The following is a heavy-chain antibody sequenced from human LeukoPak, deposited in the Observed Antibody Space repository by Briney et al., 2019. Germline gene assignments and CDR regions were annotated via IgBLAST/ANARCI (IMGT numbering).Heavy chain of an antibody. J-gene: IGHJ4*02. V-gene: IGHV3-23*01. CDR2: ISGSGGST. Sequence: GGSLRLSCAASGFTFSRYAMSWVRQAPGKGLEWVSSISGSGGSTYYADSVKGRFTISRDNSKNTLYLQMNSLRAEDTAVYYCAKKGIVVVPAALDYWGQGTLVTVSS. D-gene: IGHD2-2*01. CDR1: GFTFSRYA. CDR3: AKKGIVVVPAALDY.